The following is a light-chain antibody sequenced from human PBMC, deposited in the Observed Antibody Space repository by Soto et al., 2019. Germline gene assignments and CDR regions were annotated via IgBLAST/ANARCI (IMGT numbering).Light chain of an antibody. V-gene: IGKV3-15*01. CDR1: QSVSSN. CDR3: QQYNKWPPWT. Sequence: EIVLTQSPCTLSLSPGERATLSCRASQSVSSNVAWYQQKPGQAPRLLIYSVSTRAAGIPARFSGSGSGTEFTLTINSLQAEDFAIYYCQQYNKWPPWTFGQGTKVDIK. J-gene: IGKJ1*01. CDR2: SVS.